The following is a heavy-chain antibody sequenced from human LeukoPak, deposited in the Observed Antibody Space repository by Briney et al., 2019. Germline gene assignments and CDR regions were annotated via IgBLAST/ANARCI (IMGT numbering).Heavy chain of an antibody. CDR1: GFTFDDYG. Sequence: GGSLRLSCAASGFTFDDYGMSWVRQAPGKGLEWVSGINWNGGSTGYADSVKGRFTISRDNAKNSLYLQMNSLRAEDTALYYCARDREQWLIKENDAFDIWGQGTMVTVSS. CDR2: INWNGGST. D-gene: IGHD6-19*01. CDR3: ARDREQWLIKENDAFDI. V-gene: IGHV3-20*04. J-gene: IGHJ3*02.